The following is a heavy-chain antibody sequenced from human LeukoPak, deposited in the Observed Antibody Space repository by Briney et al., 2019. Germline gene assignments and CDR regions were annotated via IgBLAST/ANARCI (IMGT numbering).Heavy chain of an antibody. D-gene: IGHD6-19*01. CDR2: INPNSGGT. J-gene: IGHJ4*02. Sequence: GASVKVSCKASGYTFTGYYMHWVRQAPGQGLEWMGWINPNSGGTNCAQKFQGRVTMTRDTSISTAYMELSRLRSDDTAVYYCARGHVHMGQWYFDYWGQGTLVTVSS. CDR3: ARGHVHMGQWYFDY. CDR1: GYTFTGYY. V-gene: IGHV1-2*02.